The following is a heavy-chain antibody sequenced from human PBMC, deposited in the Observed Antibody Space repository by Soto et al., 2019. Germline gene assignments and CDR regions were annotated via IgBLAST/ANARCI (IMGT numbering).Heavy chain of an antibody. D-gene: IGHD5-12*01. CDR3: ARSSGDGIYCYCGMDV. Sequence: VLLVESGGGVVRPGGSLRLSCAASGFTFDDYGMSWVRQAPGKGREWVSGINGNGGSTGYADSVKGRFTISRDNAKHSLYLQMTGLGAEDTALYYCARSSGDGIYCYCGMDVWGQGPTVTVSS. CDR2: INGNGGST. CDR1: GFTFDDYG. V-gene: IGHV3-20*04. J-gene: IGHJ6*02.